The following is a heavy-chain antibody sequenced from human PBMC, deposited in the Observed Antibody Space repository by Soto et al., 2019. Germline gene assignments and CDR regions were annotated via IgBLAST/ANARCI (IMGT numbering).Heavy chain of an antibody. CDR2: IYYSGIS. Sequence: KPSETLSLTCTVSCGSTSSGGFYWSWIRQHPGKGLEWIGYIYYSGISYYNPSLKSRVSISLDTSRNQFSMTLNSVTAADTAVYYCARNGYTYGMDVWGQGATVTVSS. CDR1: CGSTSSGGFY. V-gene: IGHV4-31*03. CDR3: ARNGYTYGMDV. D-gene: IGHD5-18*01. J-gene: IGHJ6*02.